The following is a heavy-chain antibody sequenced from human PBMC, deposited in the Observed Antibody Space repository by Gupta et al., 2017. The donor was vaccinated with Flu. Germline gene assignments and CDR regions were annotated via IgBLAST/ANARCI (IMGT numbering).Heavy chain of an antibody. CDR3: ARDHYEFWSGTFRIEAFDI. J-gene: IGHJ3*02. Sequence: QMRLVRSGAGVKKPGSSVKVSCQASGGTFDSYTFSWVRQAHGKGLEWMGGIISTFETPIYSQKYKGRVTFTADKATSTAYMEVTGLTSDDTAVYYCARDHYEFWSGTFRIEAFDIWGQGTLLTVSS. CDR1: GGTFDSYT. D-gene: IGHD3-3*01. V-gene: IGHV1-69*06. CDR2: IISTFETP.